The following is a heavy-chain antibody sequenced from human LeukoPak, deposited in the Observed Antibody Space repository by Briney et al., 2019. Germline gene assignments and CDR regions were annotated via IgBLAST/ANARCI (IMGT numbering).Heavy chain of an antibody. CDR3: APELGYCSGGSCQTSGY. J-gene: IGHJ4*02. V-gene: IGHV3-23*01. CDR1: GFTFSSYA. CDR2: ISGSGGST. D-gene: IGHD2-15*01. Sequence: PGGSLRLSCAASGFTFSSYAMSWVRQAPGKGLEWVSAISGSGGSTYYADSVKGRFTISRDNSKKTLYLQMNSLRAEDTAVYYCAPELGYCSGGSCQTSGYWGQGTLVTVSS.